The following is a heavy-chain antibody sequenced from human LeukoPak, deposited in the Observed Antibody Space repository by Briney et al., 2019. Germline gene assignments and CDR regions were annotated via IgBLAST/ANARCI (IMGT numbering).Heavy chain of an antibody. CDR3: AKSRSGWFLWDY. Sequence: GGSLRLSRAASGFTFSSFAMSWVRQAPGKGLEWVSAISGSGGSTYYADSVKGRFTISRDNSKNTLYLQMNSLRAEDTAIYYCAKSRSGWFLWDYWGQGTLVTVSS. CDR1: GFTFSSFA. J-gene: IGHJ4*02. V-gene: IGHV3-23*01. CDR2: ISGSGGST. D-gene: IGHD6-19*01.